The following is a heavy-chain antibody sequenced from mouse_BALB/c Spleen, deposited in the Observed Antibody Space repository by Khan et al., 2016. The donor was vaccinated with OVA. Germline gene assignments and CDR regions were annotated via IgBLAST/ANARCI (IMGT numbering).Heavy chain of an antibody. V-gene: IGHV1-7*01. CDR3: TRDRIDY. CDR2: INPTSGHT. J-gene: IGHJ2*01. CDR1: GYTFTTYW. Sequence: QVQLQQSGAELAKPGASVKMSCKTSGYTFTTYWMHWVKQRPGQGLEWIGYINPTSGHTDYNEKFKDKATLSADKSSNTAYMQLSSLTSEDSAVYYCTRDRIDYWGQGTTLTVSS.